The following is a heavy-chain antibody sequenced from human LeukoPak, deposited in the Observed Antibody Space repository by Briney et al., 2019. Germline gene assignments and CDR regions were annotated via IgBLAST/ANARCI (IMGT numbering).Heavy chain of an antibody. V-gene: IGHV3-23*01. CDR2: ISGSGGAGA. CDR1: GFTFSSYA. Sequence: PGGSLRLSCAASGFTFSSYAMSWVRQAPGKGLEWVSTISGSGGAGAYYADSVKGRFTISRDNSKNTLYLPMNSLRAEDTAVYYCVKGRGGSPFYGMDVWGQGTTVTVSS. D-gene: IGHD1-26*01. CDR3: VKGRGGSPFYGMDV. J-gene: IGHJ6*02.